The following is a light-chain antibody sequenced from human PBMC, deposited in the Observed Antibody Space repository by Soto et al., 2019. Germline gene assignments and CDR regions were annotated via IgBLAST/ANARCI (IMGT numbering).Light chain of an antibody. CDR1: SSDVGPYDY. CDR2: QVT. Sequence: QSALTQPPSASGSPGQSVTISCTGTSSDVGPYDYVSWYQQHPGKAPRLMIYQVTKRPSGVPDRFSGSKSGNTASLTVSGLQADDEADYYCSSHAGSSVIFGGGTKLTVL. V-gene: IGLV2-8*01. J-gene: IGLJ2*01. CDR3: SSHAGSSVI.